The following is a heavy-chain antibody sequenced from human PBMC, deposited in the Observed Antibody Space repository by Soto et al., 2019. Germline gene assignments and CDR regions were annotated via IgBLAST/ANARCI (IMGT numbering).Heavy chain of an antibody. V-gene: IGHV3-13*01. J-gene: IGHJ4*02. Sequence: GGSLRLSCAASGFTFSSYDRHWVRQGTGQRLEWVSAIGTAGDTYYPGSVKGRFTISRENAKNSLYLQMNSLRAGDTAVYYCATAVKTGYYDDWGQGTLVTVSS. CDR3: ATAVKTGYYDD. CDR1: GFTFSSYD. D-gene: IGHD3-10*01. CDR2: IGTAGDT.